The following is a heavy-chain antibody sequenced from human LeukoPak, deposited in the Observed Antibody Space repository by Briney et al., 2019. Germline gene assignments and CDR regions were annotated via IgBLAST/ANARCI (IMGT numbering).Heavy chain of an antibody. CDR3: AKNRDYYDSSGYYLD. CDR2: ISGSGGST. J-gene: IGHJ4*02. Sequence: GGSLRLSCAASGFTFSSYAMSWVRQAPGKGLEWGSAISGSGGSTYYADSVKGRFTISRDNSKNTLYLQMNSLRAEDTAVYYCAKNRDYYDSSGYYLDWGQGTLVTVSS. D-gene: IGHD3-22*01. CDR1: GFTFSSYA. V-gene: IGHV3-23*01.